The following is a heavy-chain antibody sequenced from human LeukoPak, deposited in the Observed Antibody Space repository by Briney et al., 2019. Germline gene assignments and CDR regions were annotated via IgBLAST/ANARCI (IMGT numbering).Heavy chain of an antibody. D-gene: IGHD6-19*01. CDR2: IIPIFGAA. V-gene: IGHV1-69*05. CDR1: GGTFSSYA. J-gene: IGHJ5*02. Sequence: SVKVSCKASGGTFSSYAISWVRQAPGQGLEWMGRIIPIFGAANYAQKFQGRVTITTDEPTSTAYMELSSLRSEDTAVYYCARALAVVGTGWFDPWGQGTLVTVSS. CDR3: ARALAVVGTGWFDP.